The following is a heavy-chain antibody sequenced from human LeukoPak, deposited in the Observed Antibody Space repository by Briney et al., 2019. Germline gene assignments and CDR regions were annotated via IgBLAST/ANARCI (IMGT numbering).Heavy chain of an antibody. CDR2: IIPIFGTA. D-gene: IGHD3-10*01. J-gene: IGHJ6*02. CDR1: GGTFSSYA. CDR3: ASGDYYGSGSLFYYYYYGMDV. Sequence: ALVKVSCKASGGTFSSYAISWVRQAPGQGLEWMGGIIPIFGTANYAQKFQGRVTITADESTSTAYMELSSLRSEDTAVYYCASGDYYGSGSLFYYYYYGMDVWGQGTTVTVSS. V-gene: IGHV1-69*13.